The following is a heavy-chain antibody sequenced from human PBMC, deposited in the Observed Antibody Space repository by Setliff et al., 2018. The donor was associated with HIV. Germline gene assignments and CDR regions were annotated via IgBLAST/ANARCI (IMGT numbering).Heavy chain of an antibody. V-gene: IGHV1-2*02. D-gene: IGHD1-26*01. J-gene: IGHJ5*02. CDR3: ARAHYLVTMTRNWFDP. Sequence: ASVKVSCKASGCTFTDYFMHWVRQAPGQGLEWMGWISPNNGDTNIPQRFQGRVTMTRDTSTNTAHMELIRPRFDDTATYFCARAHYLVTMTRNWFDPWGQGTRVTVSS. CDR2: ISPNNGDT. CDR1: GCTFTDYF.